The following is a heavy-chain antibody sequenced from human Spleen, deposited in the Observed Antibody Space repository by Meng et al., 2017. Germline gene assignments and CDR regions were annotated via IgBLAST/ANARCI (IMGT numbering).Heavy chain of an antibody. CDR3: ASARYGY. J-gene: IGHJ4*02. Sequence: GESLKISCAASGFTFSSYNMNWVRQAPGKGLEWVSIISDTGHNRHYADSVKGRFTISRDNSKNTVHLQMNSLRAEDTALYYCASARYGYWGQGTLVTVSS. CDR1: GFTFSSYN. CDR2: ISDTGHNR. V-gene: IGHV3-21*04. D-gene: IGHD5-18*01.